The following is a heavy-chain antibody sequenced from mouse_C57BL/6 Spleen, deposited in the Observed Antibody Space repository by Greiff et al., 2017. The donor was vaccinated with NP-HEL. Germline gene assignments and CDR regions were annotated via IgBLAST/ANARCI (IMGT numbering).Heavy chain of an antibody. D-gene: IGHD1-1*01. V-gene: IGHV10-1*01. CDR3: VRHYYGSSSYAMDY. J-gene: IGHJ4*01. Sequence: EVQGVESGGGLVQPKGSLKLSCAASGFSFNTYAMNWVRQAPGKGLEWVARIRSKSNNYATYYADSVKDRFTISRDDSESMLYLQMNNLKTEDTAMYYCVRHYYGSSSYAMDYWGQGTSVTVSS. CDR2: IRSKSNNYAT. CDR1: GFSFNTYA.